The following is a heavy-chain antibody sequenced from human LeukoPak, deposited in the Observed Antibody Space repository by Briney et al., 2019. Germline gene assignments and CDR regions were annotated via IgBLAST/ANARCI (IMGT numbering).Heavy chain of an antibody. V-gene: IGHV3-64D*06. CDR3: VKALYYYGSGSYGMDV. Sequence: GGSLRLSCSASGFTFSSYAMHWVRQAPGKGLEYVSAISSNGGSTYYADSVKGRFTISRDNSKNTLYLQMSSLRAGDTAVYYCVKALYYYGSGSYGMDVWGKGTTVTVSS. CDR2: ISSNGGST. CDR1: GFTFSSYA. J-gene: IGHJ6*04. D-gene: IGHD3-10*01.